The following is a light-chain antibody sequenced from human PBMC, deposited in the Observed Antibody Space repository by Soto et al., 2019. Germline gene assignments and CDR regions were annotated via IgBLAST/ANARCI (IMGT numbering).Light chain of an antibody. CDR2: DVS. V-gene: IGLV2-14*01. Sequence: QSVLTQPASVSGSPGQSITISCTGTSSDVGDYNYVSWYQQHPGKAPKLMLYDVSNRPSGISNRFSGSKSGNTASLTISGLQAEDEADYYCSSYTSSSPLFGTGTKVTVL. J-gene: IGLJ1*01. CDR1: SSDVGDYNY. CDR3: SSYTSSSPL.